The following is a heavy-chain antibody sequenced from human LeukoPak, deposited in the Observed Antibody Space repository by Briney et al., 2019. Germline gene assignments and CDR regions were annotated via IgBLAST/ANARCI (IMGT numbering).Heavy chain of an antibody. D-gene: IGHD3-3*01. Sequence: ASVKVSCKASGYTFTGYYIHWVRQAPGQGLEWMGWINPSSGGTNYAQKFQGRVTMTRDTSISTAYMELSRPRSDDTAVYYCAREGQFQGSREYYDFWSGYVVWGQGTLVTVSS. V-gene: IGHV1-2*02. J-gene: IGHJ4*02. CDR1: GYTFTGYY. CDR2: INPSSGGT. CDR3: AREGQFQGSREYYDFWSGYVV.